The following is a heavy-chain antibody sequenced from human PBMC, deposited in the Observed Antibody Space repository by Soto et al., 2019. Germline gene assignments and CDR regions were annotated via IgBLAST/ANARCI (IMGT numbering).Heavy chain of an antibody. Sequence: SETLSLTCTVSGGSISSYYWSWIRQPPGKGLEWIGYIYYSGSTNYNPSLKSRVTISVDTSKNQFSLKLSSVTAADTAVYYCERAQGSGYFDYWGQGTLVTVSS. V-gene: IGHV4-59*01. D-gene: IGHD3-10*01. CDR1: GGSISSYY. CDR2: IYYSGST. CDR3: ERAQGSGYFDY. J-gene: IGHJ4*02.